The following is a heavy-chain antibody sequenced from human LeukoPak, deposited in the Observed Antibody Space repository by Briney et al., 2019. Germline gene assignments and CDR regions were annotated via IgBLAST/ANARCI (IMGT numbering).Heavy chain of an antibody. CDR3: ARFYSSTNSNRFDP. CDR2: IYYSGST. CDR1: GGSISSYY. Sequence: PSETLSLTCTVSGGSISSYYWSWIRQPPGKGLEWIGFIYYSGSTNYNPSLKSRVTISVDTSKNQFSLKLRSVTAADTAVYYCARFYSSTNSNRFDPWGQGTLVTVSS. V-gene: IGHV4-59*08. D-gene: IGHD2-2*01. J-gene: IGHJ5*02.